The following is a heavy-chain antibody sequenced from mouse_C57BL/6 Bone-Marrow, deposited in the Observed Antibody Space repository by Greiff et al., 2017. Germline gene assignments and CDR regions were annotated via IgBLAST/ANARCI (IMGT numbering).Heavy chain of an antibody. CDR2: IWSGGST. V-gene: IGHV2-2*01. CDR3: ARKRYDYYAMDY. CDR1: GFSLTSYG. Sequence: VQRVESGPGLVQPSQSLSITCTVSGFSLTSYGVHWVRQSPGKGLEWLGVIWSGGSTDDNAAFISRLSISKDNSKSQVFFKMNSLQADDTAIYYCARKRYDYYAMDYWGQGTSVTVSS. J-gene: IGHJ4*01.